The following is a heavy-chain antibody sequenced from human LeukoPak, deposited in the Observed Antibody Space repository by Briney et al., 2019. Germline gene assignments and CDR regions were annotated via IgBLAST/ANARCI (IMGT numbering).Heavy chain of an antibody. Sequence: GESLRLSCSVSGFTVSTNSMSWVRQAPGKGLEWVAFIDNHLKHYSDPVKGRFTNSRDNSKNTLYHQMNSLRAEDTAVYYCARRAGAYSHPYDYWGQGTLVTVSS. V-gene: IGHV3-53*01. D-gene: IGHD4/OR15-4a*01. CDR3: ARRAGAYSHPYDY. J-gene: IGHJ4*02. CDR1: GFTVSTNS. CDR2: IDNHLK.